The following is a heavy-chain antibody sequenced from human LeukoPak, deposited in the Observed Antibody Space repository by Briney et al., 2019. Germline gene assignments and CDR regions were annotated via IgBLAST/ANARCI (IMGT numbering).Heavy chain of an antibody. CDR2: ISAGIGYT. Sequence: GGSLRLSCVGSGFTFSSYGMSWVRQAPGKGLEWVSGISAGIGYTYYADSVGGRFTISRDNSKNTLYLQMNSLRAEDTAVYYCAKTSGYSYSYGDYWGQGTLVTVSS. J-gene: IGHJ4*02. V-gene: IGHV3-23*01. CDR3: AKTSGYSYSYGDY. D-gene: IGHD5-18*01. CDR1: GFTFSSYG.